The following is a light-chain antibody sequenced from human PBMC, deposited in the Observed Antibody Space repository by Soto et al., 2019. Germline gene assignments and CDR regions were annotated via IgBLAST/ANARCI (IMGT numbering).Light chain of an antibody. CDR3: QQYNNWPPYT. Sequence: EIVMTQSPATLSVSPGERATLSCRASQSVSSTLACYQQKPGQAPSLLIYGASTRATGIPARFSGSGSGTEFTLTISSLQSEDFAVYYCQQYNNWPPYTFGQGTKLEIK. V-gene: IGKV3-15*01. CDR2: GAS. J-gene: IGKJ2*01. CDR1: QSVSST.